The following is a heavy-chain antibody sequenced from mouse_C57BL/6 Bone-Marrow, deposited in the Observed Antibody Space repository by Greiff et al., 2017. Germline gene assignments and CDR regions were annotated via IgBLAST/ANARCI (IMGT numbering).Heavy chain of an antibody. Sequence: QVQLQQSGAELARPGASVKLSCKASGYTFTSYGISWVKQRTGQGLEWIGEIYPRSGNTYYNEKFKGKATLTADKSSSTAYMELRSLTSEDSAVYFCARGGYYSNLGYAMDDWGQVTSVTVSS. CDR2: IYPRSGNT. J-gene: IGHJ4*01. V-gene: IGHV1-81*01. CDR3: ARGGYYSNLGYAMDD. CDR1: GYTFTSYG. D-gene: IGHD2-5*01.